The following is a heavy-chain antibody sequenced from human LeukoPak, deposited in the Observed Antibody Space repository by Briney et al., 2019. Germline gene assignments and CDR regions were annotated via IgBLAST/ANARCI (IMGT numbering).Heavy chain of an antibody. CDR3: ATYYDILTGCYSAEYFQH. D-gene: IGHD3-9*01. J-gene: IGHJ1*01. CDR2: ISAYNGNT. Sequence: GASVKVSCKASGYTFTSYGISWVRQAPGQGLEWMGWISAYNGNTNYAQKLQGRVTMTTDTSTSTAYMELRSLRSDDTAVYYCATYYDILTGCYSAEYFQHWGQGTLVTVSS. CDR1: GYTFTSYG. V-gene: IGHV1-18*01.